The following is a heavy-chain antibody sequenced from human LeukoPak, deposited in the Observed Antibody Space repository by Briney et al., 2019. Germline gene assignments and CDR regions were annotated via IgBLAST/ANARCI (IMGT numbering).Heavy chain of an antibody. CDR2: IQNDGTKK. Sequence: GGSLRLSCVGSGFTFRTIGMNWVRQAPGKGLEWVAFIQNDGTKKYYADSVKGQFIISRDDSKNTLFLQMDSLRAEDTAVYHCARDICDRDYCDCDHWGQGTLVTVFS. CDR3: ARDICDRDYCDCDH. V-gene: IGHV3-30*02. J-gene: IGHJ4*02. D-gene: IGHD3-3*01. CDR1: GFTFRTIG.